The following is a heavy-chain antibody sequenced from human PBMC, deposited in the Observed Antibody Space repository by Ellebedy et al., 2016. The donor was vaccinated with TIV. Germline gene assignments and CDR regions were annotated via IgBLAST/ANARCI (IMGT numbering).Heavy chain of an antibody. J-gene: IGHJ3*02. CDR3: ARGVMSFALDI. CDR2: IWHDGNNK. CDR1: GFMFETFG. V-gene: IGHV3-33*01. D-gene: IGHD3-16*01. Sequence: GESLKISCVASGFMFETFGMHWVRQAPGKGLEWVAVIWHDGNNKYYTDSVKGRFTISRDNSKSTLYLQMNSLRAEDTAVYYCARGVMSFALDIWGQGTMVTVSS.